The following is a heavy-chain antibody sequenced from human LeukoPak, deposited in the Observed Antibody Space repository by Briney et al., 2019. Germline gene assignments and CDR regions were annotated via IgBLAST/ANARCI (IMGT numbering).Heavy chain of an antibody. CDR2: INHSGSI. J-gene: IGHJ6*02. Sequence: KPSGTLSLTCAVYGGSFTGYYWSLIRQPPGTGLEWIGEINHSGSINYNPSLKSRVTISVDTSKNQFSLKLSSMTAADTAVYYCARSQLQLDYYGMDVWGQGTTVTVSS. V-gene: IGHV4-34*01. CDR3: ARSQLQLDYYGMDV. D-gene: IGHD4-11*01. CDR1: GGSFTGYY.